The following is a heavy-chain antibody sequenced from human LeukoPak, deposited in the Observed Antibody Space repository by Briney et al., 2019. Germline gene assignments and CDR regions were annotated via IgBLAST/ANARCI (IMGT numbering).Heavy chain of an antibody. CDR2: IYYSGST. CDR3: ARSAYYGGNSWFDP. CDR1: GGSISSGGYY. J-gene: IGHJ5*02. D-gene: IGHD4-23*01. Sequence: SETLSLTCTVSGGSISSGGYYWSWIRQHPGKGLEWIGYIYYSGSTYYNPSLKSRVTISVDTSKNQFSLKLSSVTAADAAVYYCARSAYYGGNSWFDPWGQGTQVTVSS. V-gene: IGHV4-31*03.